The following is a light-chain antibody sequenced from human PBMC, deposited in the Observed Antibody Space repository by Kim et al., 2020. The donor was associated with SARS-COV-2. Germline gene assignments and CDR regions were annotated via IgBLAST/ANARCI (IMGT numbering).Light chain of an antibody. Sequence: EIVLTQSPGTLSLSPGERATLSCRASQSVSSYLAWYQQKPGQAPRLLIYDASNRATGIPARFSGSGSGTDFTLTIRSLEPEDFAVYYCQQRSNWPPYTFGQGTKLEI. V-gene: IGKV3-11*01. CDR3: QQRSNWPPYT. CDR2: DAS. J-gene: IGKJ2*01. CDR1: QSVSSY.